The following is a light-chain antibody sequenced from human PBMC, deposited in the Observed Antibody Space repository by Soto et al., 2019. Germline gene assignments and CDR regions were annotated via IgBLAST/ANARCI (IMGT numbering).Light chain of an antibody. J-gene: IGLJ3*02. CDR3: SSYAGSNNWV. CDR2: EVS. V-gene: IGLV2-14*01. Sequence: QSALTQPASVSGSPGQSITISCTGTSSDVGGYNYVSWYQQHPGKAPKLMIYEVSNRPSGVSNRFSGSKSGYTASLTVSGLQTEDEADYYCSSYAGSNNWVFGGGTKLTVL. CDR1: SSDVGGYNY.